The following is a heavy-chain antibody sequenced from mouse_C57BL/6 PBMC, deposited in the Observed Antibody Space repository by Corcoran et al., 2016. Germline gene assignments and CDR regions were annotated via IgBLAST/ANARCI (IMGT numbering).Heavy chain of an antibody. V-gene: IGHV1-26*01. J-gene: IGHJ1*03. Sequence: EVQLQQSGPELVKPGASVKISCKASGYTFTDYYMNWVKQSHGKSLEWIGDINPNNGGTSYNQKFKGKATLTVDKSSSTAYMELRSLTSEDSAVYYCANYYGSSYWYFDGWGTGTTVTVSS. D-gene: IGHD1-1*01. CDR3: ANYYGSSYWYFDG. CDR2: INPNNGGT. CDR1: GYTFTDYY.